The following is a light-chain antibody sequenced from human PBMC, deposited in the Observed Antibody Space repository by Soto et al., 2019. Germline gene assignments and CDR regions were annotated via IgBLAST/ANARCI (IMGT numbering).Light chain of an antibody. CDR1: QSVSSN. J-gene: IGKJ2*01. CDR2: GAS. V-gene: IGKV3-15*01. CDR3: QQYNNWPRRLST. Sequence: EIVMTQSPATLSVSPGERATLSCRASQSVSSNLAWYQQKPGQAPRLLIYGASTRATGIPARFSGSGSGTEFTLTISSLQSEDFAVYYCQQYNNWPRRLSTFGQGTKLEIK.